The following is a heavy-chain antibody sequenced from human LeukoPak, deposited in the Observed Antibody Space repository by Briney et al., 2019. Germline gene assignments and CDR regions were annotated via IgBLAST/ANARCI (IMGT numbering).Heavy chain of an antibody. D-gene: IGHD6-19*01. Sequence: GGSLRLSCAPSGFTFSGHFMSWIRQAPGKGLEWISYISSSGTTIYYADSVKGRFTISRDNAKNSLYLQMNSLRADDTATYYCVRVVAAGVDLWGQGTLVTVSS. J-gene: IGHJ5*02. CDR2: ISSSGTTI. V-gene: IGHV3-11*01. CDR3: VRVVAAGVDL. CDR1: GFTFSGHF.